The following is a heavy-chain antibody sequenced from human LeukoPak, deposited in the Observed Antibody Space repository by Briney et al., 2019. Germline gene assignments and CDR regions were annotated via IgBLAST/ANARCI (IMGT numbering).Heavy chain of an antibody. J-gene: IGHJ5*02. CDR2: INHSGST. D-gene: IGHD3-10*01. CDR1: GGSFSGYY. V-gene: IGHV4-34*01. Sequence: PSETLSLTCAVYGGSFSGYYWSWIRQPPGKGLEWIGGINHSGSTNYNPSLKSRVTISVDTSKNQFSLKLSSVTAADTAVYYCATVLHGSGSYSTWFDPWGQGTLVTVSS. CDR3: ATVLHGSGSYSTWFDP.